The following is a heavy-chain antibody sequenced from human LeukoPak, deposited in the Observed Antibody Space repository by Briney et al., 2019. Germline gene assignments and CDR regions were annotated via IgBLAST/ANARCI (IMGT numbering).Heavy chain of an antibody. Sequence: PGESLRLSCGASGLTVRSYAMSWVRQAPGKGLEWVSTIIGTAGKTYYADSVKGRFIISRDDSKNTVYLQMNSLRAGDTAVYSCAKYTSGTYYRGLDQWGQGTLVTVSS. CDR1: GLTVRSYA. D-gene: IGHD3-10*01. CDR3: AKYTSGTYYRGLDQ. J-gene: IGHJ4*02. CDR2: IIGTAGKT. V-gene: IGHV3-23*01.